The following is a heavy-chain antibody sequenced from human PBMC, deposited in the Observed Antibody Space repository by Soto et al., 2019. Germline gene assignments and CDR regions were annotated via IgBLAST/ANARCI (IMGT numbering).Heavy chain of an antibody. J-gene: IGHJ4*01. V-gene: IGHV1-24*01. D-gene: IGHD5-12*01. CDR2: YDPEDDGT. CDR1: GNTLSELP. Sequence: QVQLVQSGAEVRKPGASVKVSCKMSGNTLSELPMHWVRQTAGKGLEWMAGYDPEDDGTIYAQNFQGRVSLTEDTSTDTAYLEVNRLTSEDTAVYCCATRGNDPYSSLFYWGQGTLVTVSS. CDR3: ATRGNDPYSSLFY.